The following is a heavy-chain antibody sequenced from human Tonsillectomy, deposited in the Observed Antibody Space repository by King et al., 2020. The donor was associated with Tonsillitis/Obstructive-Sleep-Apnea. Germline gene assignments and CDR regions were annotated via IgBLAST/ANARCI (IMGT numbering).Heavy chain of an antibody. Sequence: QLQESGPRLVKGSETLSLTCTVSGGSFSSYYWSWIRQPPGKGLEWIGYISYSGSTNYNPSLNSRVTISVDSSKNQISLRLSSVTAADTAVYYCARSYYDFWSGYGAYNGMNVWGQGTTVTVSS. J-gene: IGHJ6*02. V-gene: IGHV4-59*08. CDR1: GGSFSSYY. CDR3: ARSYYDFWSGYGAYNGMNV. D-gene: IGHD3-3*01. CDR2: ISYSGST.